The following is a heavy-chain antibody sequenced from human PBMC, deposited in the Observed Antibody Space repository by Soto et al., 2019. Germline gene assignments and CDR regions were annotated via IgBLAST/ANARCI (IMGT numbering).Heavy chain of an antibody. CDR2: ISSSSSYI. CDR1: GFTFSSYS. V-gene: IGHV3-21*01. CDR3: ARAIPNSYGYDY. J-gene: IGHJ4*02. D-gene: IGHD5-18*01. Sequence: GGSLRLSCAASGFTFSSYSMNWVRQAPGKGLEWVSSISSSSSYIYYADSVKGRFTISRDNAKNSLYLQMNSLRAEDTAVYYCARAIPNSYGYDYWGQGTLVTVSS.